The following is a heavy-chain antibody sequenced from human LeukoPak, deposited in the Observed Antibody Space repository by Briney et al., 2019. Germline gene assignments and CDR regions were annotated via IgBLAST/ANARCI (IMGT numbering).Heavy chain of an antibody. CDR3: AKVSGSFPRYYGMDV. V-gene: IGHV3-30-3*01. D-gene: IGHD2-15*01. Sequence: PGGSLRLSCAASGFTFSSYVMHWVRQAPSKGLEWVAVISYDGNTKFYADSVKGRFTISRDNSKNTLYLQMNSLRAEDTAVYYCAKVSGSFPRYYGMDVWGQGTTVTVSS. J-gene: IGHJ6*02. CDR2: ISYDGNTK. CDR1: GFTFSSYV.